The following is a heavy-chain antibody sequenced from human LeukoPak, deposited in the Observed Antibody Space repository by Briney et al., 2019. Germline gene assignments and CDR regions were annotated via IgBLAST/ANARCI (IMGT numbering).Heavy chain of an antibody. J-gene: IGHJ4*02. V-gene: IGHV3-33*01. D-gene: IGHD1-26*01. Sequence: GGSLRLSCAASGFTFSSYGMHWVRQAPGKGLEWVAVIWYDGSNKYYADSVKGRFTISRDNSKNTLYLQMNSLRAEDTAVYYCAREAYSGSFDYWGQGTLVTVSS. CDR3: AREAYSGSFDY. CDR2: IWYDGSNK. CDR1: GFTFSSYG.